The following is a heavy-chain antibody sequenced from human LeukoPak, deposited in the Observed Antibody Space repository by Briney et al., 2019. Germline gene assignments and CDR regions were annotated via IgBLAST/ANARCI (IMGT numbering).Heavy chain of an antibody. CDR1: GFTFSSYW. D-gene: IGHD2-2*01. CDR3: ARGGCSSTSCHLADY. Sequence: GGPLRLSCAASGFTFSSYWMHWVRQAPGKGLVWVSRINSDGSSTTYADSVKGRFTISRDNAKNTLYLQMNSLRAEDTAVYYCARGGCSSTSCHLADYWGQGTLVTVSS. V-gene: IGHV3-74*01. CDR2: INSDGSST. J-gene: IGHJ4*02.